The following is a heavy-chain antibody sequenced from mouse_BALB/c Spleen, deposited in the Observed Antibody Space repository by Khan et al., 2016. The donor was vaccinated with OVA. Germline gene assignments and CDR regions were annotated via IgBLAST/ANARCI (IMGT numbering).Heavy chain of an antibody. CDR1: GYTFTSYW. CDR3: TNHGSSSAWFTY. D-gene: IGHD1-1*01. CDR2: INPSTDYT. V-gene: IGHV1-7*01. J-gene: IGHJ3*01. Sequence: QVQLKESGAELAKPGASVKMSCKASGYTFTSYWMHWVKQRPGQGLEWIGYINPSTDYTEYNQKFKDKATLTADKSSSTAYMQLTSLTSEDSAVYYCTNHGSSSAWFTYGGQGTLVTGSA.